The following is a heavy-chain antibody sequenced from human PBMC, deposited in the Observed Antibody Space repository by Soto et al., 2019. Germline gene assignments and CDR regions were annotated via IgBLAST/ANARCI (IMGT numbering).Heavy chain of an antibody. CDR1: GFTFTTAW. CDR2: IKSKVAGGTT. CDR3: ARDLLVGEGEYSSFRFRTGTHDY. Sequence: GGSLRLSCAASGFTFTTAWINWVRQAPGKGLEWVGRIKSKVAGGTTDFAAPVKGRFAISRDDSRNMVYFQMNSLRAEDTAVYYCARDLLVGEGEYSSFRFRTGTHDYWGQGTLVNVSS. V-gene: IGHV3-15*07. D-gene: IGHD6-6*01. J-gene: IGHJ4*02.